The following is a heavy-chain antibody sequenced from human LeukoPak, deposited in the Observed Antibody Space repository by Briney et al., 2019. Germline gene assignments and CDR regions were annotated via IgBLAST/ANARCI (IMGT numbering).Heavy chain of an antibody. Sequence: PSETLSLTCSVSGGSISSYYWSWIRRPPGKGLEWIGYIYYSGSTKYNPSLKSRVTISVDTSKNQFSLKLSSVTAADTAVYYCARSRDILTGYHFDYWGQGTLVTVSS. CDR2: IYYSGST. CDR1: GGSISSYY. V-gene: IGHV4-59*01. D-gene: IGHD3-9*01. CDR3: ARSRDILTGYHFDY. J-gene: IGHJ4*02.